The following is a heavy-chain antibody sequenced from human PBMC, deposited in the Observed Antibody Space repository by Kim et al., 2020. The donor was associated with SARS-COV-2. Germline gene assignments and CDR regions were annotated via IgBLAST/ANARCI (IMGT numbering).Heavy chain of an antibody. D-gene: IGHD3-9*01. CDR3: AKDRVYDTSFYYFKY. J-gene: IGHJ4*01. CDR2: ISYDGNNK. V-gene: IGHV3-30*04. CDR1: GLRFGSYE. Sequence: GGSLRLSCVVSGLRFGSYEMHWVRQAPGKGLQWVALISYDGNNKYYADSVKGRFTISRDNSQNTLCLQINSLRPNTPPANSFAKDRVYDTSFYYFKYWG.